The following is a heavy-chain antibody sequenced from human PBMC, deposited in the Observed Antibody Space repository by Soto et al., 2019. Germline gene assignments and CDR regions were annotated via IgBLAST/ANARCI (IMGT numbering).Heavy chain of an antibody. J-gene: IGHJ6*02. CDR2: FFSDVER. V-gene: IGHV2-26*01. Sequence: QVTLKESGPVLVKPTETLTLTCTVSGFSLSNGRVGVSWIRQPPGKPLEWLAHFFSDVERSYSASMQSRLTLSTDTSGSQVVLTMTNMDPVDTATYYCARMDGDYNYYALDVWGQGTTVTVSS. CDR3: ARMDGDYNYYALDV. D-gene: IGHD4-17*01. CDR1: GFSLSNGRVG.